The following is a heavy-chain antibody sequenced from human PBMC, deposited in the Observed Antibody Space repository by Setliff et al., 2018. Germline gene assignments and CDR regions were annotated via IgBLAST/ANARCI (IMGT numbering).Heavy chain of an antibody. Sequence: GESLKISCKGSGYSFTDYWIGWVRQMPGEGLEWMGIIHPSNSDTVYSPSFQGQFTLSADRSITTAYLQWSSLKASDTAIYYCARPGGFCDSNDCWDGYFDNWGQGTPVTVSS. CDR1: GYSFTDYW. V-gene: IGHV5-51*01. CDR3: ARPGGFCDSNDCWDGYFDN. CDR2: IHPSNSDT. J-gene: IGHJ4*02. D-gene: IGHD4-4*01.